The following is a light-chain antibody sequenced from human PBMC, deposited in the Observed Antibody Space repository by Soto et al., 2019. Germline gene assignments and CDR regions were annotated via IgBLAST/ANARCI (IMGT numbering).Light chain of an antibody. Sequence: EIVMTQSPATLSVSPGERVTLSCRPSQSVGSKLAWYQQKPGQPPRLLIHGASTRATGVPARFRGSGSGTEFTLTISSLQSEDPALYYWQQYNSWPPTFGGGTKVEI. CDR3: QQYNSWPPT. CDR2: GAS. V-gene: IGKV3-15*01. CDR1: QSVGSK. J-gene: IGKJ4*01.